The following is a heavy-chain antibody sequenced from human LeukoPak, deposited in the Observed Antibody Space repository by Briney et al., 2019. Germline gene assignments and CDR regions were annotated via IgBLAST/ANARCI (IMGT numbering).Heavy chain of an antibody. CDR3: ARFSMGIAARPLGWFDP. V-gene: IGHV5-51*01. D-gene: IGHD6-6*01. CDR1: GYSFTSYW. Sequence: LGESLKISCKGSGYSFTSYWIGWVRQMPGKGLEWMGIIYPGDSDTRYSPSFQGQVTISADKSISTAYLQWSSLKASDTAMYYCARFSMGIAARPLGWFDPWGQGTLVTVSS. CDR2: IYPGDSDT. J-gene: IGHJ5*02.